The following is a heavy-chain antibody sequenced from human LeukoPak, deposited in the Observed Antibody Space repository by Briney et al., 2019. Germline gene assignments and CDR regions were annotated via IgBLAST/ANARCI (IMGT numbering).Heavy chain of an antibody. CDR1: GGSISSSSYY. D-gene: IGHD6-13*01. V-gene: IGHV4-39*01. J-gene: IGHJ6*02. CDR3: ANRVGSSSWYDNYYYGMDV. Sequence: PSETLSLTCTVSGGSISSSSYYWGWIRLPPGKGLEWIGSIYYSGSTYYNPSLKSRVTISVDTSKNQFSLKLSSVTAADTAVYYCANRVGSSSWYDNYYYGMDVWGQGTTVTVSS. CDR2: IYYSGST.